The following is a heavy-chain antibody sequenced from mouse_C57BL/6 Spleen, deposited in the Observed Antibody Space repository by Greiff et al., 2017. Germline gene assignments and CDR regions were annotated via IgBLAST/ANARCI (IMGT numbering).Heavy chain of an antibody. V-gene: IGHV7-3*01. Sequence: EVQVVESGGGLVQPGGSLSLSCAASGFTFTDYYMSWVRQPPGKALEWLGFISNKANGSTTEYSASVKGRFTISRANSQSSLYLQMNALRAEDSATYYCASSKPSYEGPWYFDVWGTGTTVTVSS. CDR3: ASSKPSYEGPWYFDV. D-gene: IGHD2-10*02. J-gene: IGHJ1*03. CDR2: ISNKANGSTT. CDR1: GFTFTDYY.